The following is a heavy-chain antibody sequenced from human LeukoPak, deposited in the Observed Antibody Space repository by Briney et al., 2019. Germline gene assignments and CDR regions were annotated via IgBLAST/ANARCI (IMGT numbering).Heavy chain of an antibody. J-gene: IGHJ4*02. CDR2: INHSGST. CDR1: GGSFSGYY. V-gene: IGHV4-34*01. D-gene: IGHD3/OR15-3a*01. Sequence: PSETLSLTCAVYGGSFSGYYWSWIRQPPGKGLEWIGEINHSGSTNYNPSLKSRVTISVDTSKNQFSLKLSSVTAADTAVYYCARGSLSYDLGYWGQGTLVTVSS. CDR3: ARGSLSYDLGY.